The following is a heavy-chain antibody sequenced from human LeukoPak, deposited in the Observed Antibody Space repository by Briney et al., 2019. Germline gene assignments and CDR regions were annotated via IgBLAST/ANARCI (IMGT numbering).Heavy chain of an antibody. D-gene: IGHD5-12*01. V-gene: IGHV3-23*01. J-gene: IGHJ4*02. Sequence: GGSLRLSCAASGFTFSSYAMSWVRQAPGKGLEWVSGMSGTYGSTWYADSVKGRFTISRDNAKNSLYLQMNSLRAEDTAVYYCARGRGGYEYYFDYWGQGTLVTVSS. CDR1: GFTFSSYA. CDR2: MSGTYGST. CDR3: ARGRGGYEYYFDY.